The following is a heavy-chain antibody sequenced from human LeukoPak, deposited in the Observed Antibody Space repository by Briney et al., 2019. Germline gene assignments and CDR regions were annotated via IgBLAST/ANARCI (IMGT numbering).Heavy chain of an antibody. CDR1: GGSISSYY. CDR3: AREKRCSSTSCYGIDY. V-gene: IGHV4-4*07. Sequence: SETLSLTCTVSGGSISSYYWSWVRQPAGKGLEWIGRIYTSGSTNYNPSLKSRVTMSVATSKNQFSLKLSSVTAADTAVYYCAREKRCSSTSCYGIDYWGQGTLVTVSS. CDR2: IYTSGST. J-gene: IGHJ4*02. D-gene: IGHD2-2*01.